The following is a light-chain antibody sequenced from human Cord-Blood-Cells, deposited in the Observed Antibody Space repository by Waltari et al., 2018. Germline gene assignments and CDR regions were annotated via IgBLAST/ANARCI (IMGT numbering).Light chain of an antibody. CDR2: WAS. V-gene: IGKV4-1*01. Sequence: DIVMTQSPDSLAVSLGERATINCKSRQSVLYSSNNKNYLAWYQQKPGKPPKLLIYWASTRETGVPGRFSGSGSGTDFTLTISSLQAEDVAVYYCQQYYSTPYTFGQGTKLEIK. J-gene: IGKJ2*01. CDR3: QQYYSTPYT. CDR1: QSVLYSSNNKNY.